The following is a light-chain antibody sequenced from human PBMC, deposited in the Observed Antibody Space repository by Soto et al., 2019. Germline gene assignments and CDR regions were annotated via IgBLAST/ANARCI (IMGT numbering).Light chain of an antibody. V-gene: IGKV4-1*01. CDR1: QSVLYSSNNKNY. CDR3: KQYYSTPGRT. J-gene: IGKJ3*01. CDR2: WAS. Sequence: DIVMTQSPDSLAVSLGERATINCKSSQSVLYSSNNKNYLAWYQQKPGQPPKLLIYWASTRESGVPDRFSSNGSGTDFTLTISSLQAEDVAVYYCKQYYSTPGRTFGPGTKVDIK.